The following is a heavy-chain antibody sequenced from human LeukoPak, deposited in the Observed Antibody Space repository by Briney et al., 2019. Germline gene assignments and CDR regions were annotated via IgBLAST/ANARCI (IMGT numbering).Heavy chain of an antibody. CDR2: IYIGGST. CDR3: ARSRIAAAGLPDY. V-gene: IGHV3-53*01. D-gene: IGHD6-13*01. CDR1: GFTVSSNY. J-gene: IGHJ4*02. Sequence: GGSLSLSCAASGFTVSSNYMSWVRQAPGKGLEWVSVIYIGGSTYYADSVKGRFTISRDNSKNTLYLHMNSLRAEDTAVYYCARSRIAAAGLPDYWGQGTLVTVSS.